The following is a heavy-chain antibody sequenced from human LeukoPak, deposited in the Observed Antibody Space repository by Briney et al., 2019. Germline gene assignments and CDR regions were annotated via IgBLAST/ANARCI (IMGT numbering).Heavy chain of an antibody. V-gene: IGHV3-53*01. CDR1: GFTVSSNY. CDR2: IYSGGST. Sequence: GGSLRLSCAASGFTVSSNYMLWLRQAPGKGLEWVSVIYSGGSTYYADSAKGRFTISRDNSKNTLYLQMKSLRVEDTAVYYCAKGVGEGSLHYWGQGTLVTVSS. J-gene: IGHJ4*02. CDR3: AKGVGEGSLHY.